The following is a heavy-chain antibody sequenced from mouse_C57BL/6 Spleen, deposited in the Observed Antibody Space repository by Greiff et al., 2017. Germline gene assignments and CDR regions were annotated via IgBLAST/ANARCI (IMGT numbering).Heavy chain of an antibody. CDR3: AIPPACDGYYVTWFAY. CDR2: IDPANGNT. CDR1: GFNIKTTY. D-gene: IGHD2-3*01. V-gene: IGHV14-3*01. J-gene: IGHJ3*01. Sequence: VQLQQSVAELVRPGASVKLSCTASGFNIKTTYMHWVKQRPEQGLEWIGRIDPANGNTKYAPKFQGKATITADTSSNTAYLQLSSLTSEDTAIYYCAIPPACDGYYVTWFAYWGQGTLVTVSA.